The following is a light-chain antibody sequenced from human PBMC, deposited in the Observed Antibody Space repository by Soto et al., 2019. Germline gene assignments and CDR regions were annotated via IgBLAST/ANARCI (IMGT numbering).Light chain of an antibody. CDR3: QQYGSSPMYT. CDR2: GAS. CDR1: QSVSSSY. V-gene: IGKV3-20*01. Sequence: EIVLTQSPGTLSLSPGERATLSCRASQSVSSSYLAWYQQKPGQAPRLLIHGASTRATAIPDRFSGSGSGTDFNLSISRLEPEDYAVYYCQQYGSSPMYTFGQGTKVEIK. J-gene: IGKJ2*01.